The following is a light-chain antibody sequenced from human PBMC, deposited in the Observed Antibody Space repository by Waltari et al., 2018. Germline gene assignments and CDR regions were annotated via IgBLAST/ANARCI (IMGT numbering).Light chain of an antibody. CDR2: GIS. CDR1: QTIIRY. J-gene: IGKJ4*01. V-gene: IGKV1-39*01. CDR3: QQSDSIPLT. Sequence: DIQMTQSPSSLSAFVGDRVTITCRASQTIIRYLNWYQQKPGKAPKLLIYGISNLHSGVPSRFSGSGSGTDFTLTISSLQPEDFATYYCQQSDSIPLTFGGGTKVDIK.